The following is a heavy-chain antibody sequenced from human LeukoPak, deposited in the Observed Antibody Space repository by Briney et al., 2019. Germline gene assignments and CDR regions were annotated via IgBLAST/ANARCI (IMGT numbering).Heavy chain of an antibody. V-gene: IGHV3-48*01. Sequence: PGGSLRLSCAASGFTFSSYSMNWVRQAPGKGLEWVSYISSSSSNIYYADSVKGRFTISRDNAKNSLFLQMNTLRVEDTAVYYCARLALNYYDSSGYFSYWGHGTLVTVSS. CDR1: GFTFSSYS. D-gene: IGHD3-22*01. J-gene: IGHJ4*01. CDR2: ISSSSSNI. CDR3: ARLALNYYDSSGYFSY.